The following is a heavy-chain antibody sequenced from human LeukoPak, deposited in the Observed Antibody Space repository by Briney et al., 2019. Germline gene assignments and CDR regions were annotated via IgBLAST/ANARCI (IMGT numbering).Heavy chain of an antibody. CDR3: AGLEGRYSTGMYYYFDY. CDR1: GFTFSSYSM. CDR2: MYLSGTA. J-gene: IGHJ4*02. D-gene: IGHD2-8*01. V-gene: IGHV4/OR15-8*02. Sequence: PGGSLRLSCAASGFTFSSYSMNWVRQPPGKGLEWIGEMYLSGTATYNPSLKGRVTISIDKSENQFSLKLTSVTAADTAVYFCAGLEGRYSTGMYYYFDYWGQGTLVTVSS.